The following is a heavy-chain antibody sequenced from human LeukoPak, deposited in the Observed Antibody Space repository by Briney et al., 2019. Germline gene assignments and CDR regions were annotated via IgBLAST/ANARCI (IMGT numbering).Heavy chain of an antibody. J-gene: IGHJ5*02. CDR1: GGSISSYY. CDR2: IDDSGST. V-gene: IGHV4-4*07. Sequence: SETLSLTCTVSGGSISSYYWSWIRQPAGKGLEWIGSIDDSGSTNYNPSLKSRVTMSVDTSKNHFSLKLSSVTAADTAVYHCAKESITMVRGVTYNWFDPWGQGTLVTVSS. CDR3: AKESITMVRGVTYNWFDP. D-gene: IGHD3-10*01.